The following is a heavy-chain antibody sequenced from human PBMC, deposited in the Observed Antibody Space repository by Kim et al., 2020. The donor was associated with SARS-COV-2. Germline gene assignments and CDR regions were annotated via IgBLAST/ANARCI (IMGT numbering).Heavy chain of an antibody. CDR3: AKDASGAYIYY. V-gene: IGHV3-33*06. D-gene: IGHD3-16*01. CDR1: GFTFSSYG. Sequence: GGSLRLSCAASGFTFSSYGMHGVRQAPGNGLEWVAVIWYDESNNYYSDSVKGRFTISRDNCKNTLYLQMNSLRAEDTAVYDYAKDASGAYIYYWCQGTL. J-gene: IGHJ4*02. CDR2: IWYDESNN.